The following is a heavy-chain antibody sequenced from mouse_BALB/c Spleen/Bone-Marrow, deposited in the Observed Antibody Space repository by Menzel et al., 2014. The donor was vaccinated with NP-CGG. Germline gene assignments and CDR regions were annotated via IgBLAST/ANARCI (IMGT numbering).Heavy chain of an antibody. CDR3: ANYYYGSSLFAY. CDR1: GFNIKDTY. D-gene: IGHD1-1*01. CDR2: IDPANGNT. Sequence: VQLKQSGAELVKPGASVKLSCTASGFNIKDTYMHWVKQRPEQGLEWIGRIDPANGNTKYDPKFQGKATITADTSSNTAYLQLSSLTSEATAVYYCANYYYGSSLFAYWGQGTLVTVSA. V-gene: IGHV14-3*02. J-gene: IGHJ3*01.